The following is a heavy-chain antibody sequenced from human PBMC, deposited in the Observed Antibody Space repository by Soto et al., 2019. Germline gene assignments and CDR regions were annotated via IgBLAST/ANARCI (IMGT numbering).Heavy chain of an antibody. J-gene: IGHJ6*02. Sequence: QVQLVQSGAEVKKPGSSVKVSCKASGGTFSSYAISWVRQAPGQGLEWMGGIIPIFGTANYAQKFQGRVTITADESTSTAYMELSSLRSADTDVYYCARETSDCSGGSCYYYYYGMDVWGQVTTVTVSS. V-gene: IGHV1-69*01. CDR1: GGTFSSYA. CDR2: IIPIFGTA. CDR3: ARETSDCSGGSCYYYYYGMDV. D-gene: IGHD2-15*01.